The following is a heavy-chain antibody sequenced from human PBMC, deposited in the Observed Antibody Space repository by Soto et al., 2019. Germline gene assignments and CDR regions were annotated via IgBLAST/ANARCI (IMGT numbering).Heavy chain of an antibody. Sequence: PSETLSLTCTVSGGSISSYYWSWIRQPPGKGLEWIGYIYYSGSTNYNPSLKSRVTISVDTSKNQFSLKLSSVTAADTAVYYCAGTRGYCSGGSCTTVVDYWGQGTLVTVS. V-gene: IGHV4-59*01. CDR1: GGSISSYY. CDR2: IYYSGST. D-gene: IGHD2-15*01. J-gene: IGHJ4*02. CDR3: AGTRGYCSGGSCTTVVDY.